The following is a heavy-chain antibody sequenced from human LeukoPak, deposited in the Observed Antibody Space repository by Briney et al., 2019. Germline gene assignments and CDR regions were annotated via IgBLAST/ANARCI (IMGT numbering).Heavy chain of an antibody. CDR3: AKDRALHQFDY. V-gene: IGHV3-23*01. CDR2: ISDSGGST. CDR1: GFTFSNYA. Sequence: PGGSLRLSCAASGFTFSNYAMNWVRQAPGEGLEWVSSISDSGGSTYYADSVKGRFTISRDNSKNTLFLQMNSLRAGDTAIYYCAKDRALHQFDYWGQEPWSPSPQ. J-gene: IGHJ4*01.